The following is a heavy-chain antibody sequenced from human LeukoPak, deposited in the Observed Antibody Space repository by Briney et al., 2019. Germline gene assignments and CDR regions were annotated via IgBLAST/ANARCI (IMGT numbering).Heavy chain of an antibody. CDR2: IYTSGST. CDR1: GGSISSYY. CDR3: ARLSGYCTNSVCYDGFDY. D-gene: IGHD2-8*01. V-gene: IGHV4-4*09. J-gene: IGHJ4*02. Sequence: SETLSLTCTVSGGSISSYYWSWIRQPPGKGLEWIGYIYTSGSTNYNPSLKSRVTISVDTSKNQFSLKLSSVTAADTAVYYCARLSGYCTNSVCYDGFDYWGQGTLVSVSS.